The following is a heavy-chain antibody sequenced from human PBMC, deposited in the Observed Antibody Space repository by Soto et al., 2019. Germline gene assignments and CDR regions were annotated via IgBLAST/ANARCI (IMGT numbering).Heavy chain of an antibody. CDR2: TSYTGNT. D-gene: IGHD3-3*01. CDR1: GGSVRTYY. CDR3: ARDGVGPFDY. J-gene: IGHJ4*02. V-gene: IGHV4-59*02. Sequence: SETLSLTCTISGGSVRTYYWSWIRQPPGKELEWIGLTSYTGNTNYTPSLTSRVAIAVDTSKNQFSLTLSSVTAADTAVYYCARDGVGPFDYWGQGTLVTVS.